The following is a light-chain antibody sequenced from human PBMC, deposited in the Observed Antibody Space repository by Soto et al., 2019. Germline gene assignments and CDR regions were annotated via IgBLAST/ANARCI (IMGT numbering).Light chain of an antibody. V-gene: IGKV3-20*01. CDR2: DGS. CDR1: QSVSSY. Sequence: EIVLTHSPVTLSLSPGEITTLSSRASQSVSSYLAWYQQKPGQAPRLLIYDGSNRATGIPDRFGGSGSGADFTLTISRLEPEDFAVYYCQQYGSSSITFGQGTRLEIK. CDR3: QQYGSSSIT. J-gene: IGKJ5*01.